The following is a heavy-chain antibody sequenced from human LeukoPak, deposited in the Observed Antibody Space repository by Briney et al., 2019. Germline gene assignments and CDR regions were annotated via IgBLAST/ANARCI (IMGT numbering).Heavy chain of an antibody. V-gene: IGHV1-69*04. CDR3: ARAGTIKVAATEH. J-gene: IGHJ4*02. D-gene: IGHD2-15*01. Sequence: SVKVSCKASGGTFSSYAISWVRQAPGQGLEWMGRIIPILAIANYAQKLQGRVTINADKSTSTAYMELSSLRSEDTAVYYCARAGTIKVAATEHWGQGTLVTVSS. CDR1: GGTFSSYA. CDR2: IIPILAIA.